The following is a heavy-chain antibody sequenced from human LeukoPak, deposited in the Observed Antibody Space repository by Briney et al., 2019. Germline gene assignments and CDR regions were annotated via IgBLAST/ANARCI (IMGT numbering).Heavy chain of an antibody. D-gene: IGHD6-19*01. CDR1: GGSISNYY. V-gene: IGHV4-59*12. CDR3: ARDSSGWRSIFDY. Sequence: SETLSLTCTVSGGSISNYYWTWIRQPPGKGLEWIGYVQNSGSTNYNPSLKSRVTISLDASQSQFSLQLNSVTPEDTAVYYCARDSSGWRSIFDYWGQGTLVSVSS. J-gene: IGHJ4*02. CDR2: VQNSGST.